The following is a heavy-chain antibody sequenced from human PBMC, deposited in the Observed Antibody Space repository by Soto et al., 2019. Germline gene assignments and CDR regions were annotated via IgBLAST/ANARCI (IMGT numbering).Heavy chain of an antibody. CDR3: ATYGGDSGGYEYFQR. CDR1: GFTFTSYG. Sequence: EVQLLESGGGLEPPGGSLRLSCVTSGFTFTSYGMSWVRQAPGKGLEWVSAISGSSDTYYPDSVKGRFPISRDNSRSTLYLQMNSLRAEDTAVYYCATYGGDSGGYEYFQRWGQGCLVTVSS. J-gene: IGHJ1*01. D-gene: IGHD4-17*01. V-gene: IGHV3-23*01. CDR2: ISGSSDT.